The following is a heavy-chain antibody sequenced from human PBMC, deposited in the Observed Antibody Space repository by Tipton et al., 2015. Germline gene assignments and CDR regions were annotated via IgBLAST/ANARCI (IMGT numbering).Heavy chain of an antibody. V-gene: IGHV4-61*01. CDR2: IYHSGST. CDR3: ASGQWLVEGLPEYFQH. Sequence: TLSLTCTVSGGSVSSGSSYWTWIRQPPGKGLEWIGYIYHSGSTNYNPSLKSRVTMSLDTSKNQFSLKLSSVTAADTAVYYCASGQWLVEGLPEYFQHWGQGTLVTVPS. CDR1: GGSVSSGSSY. J-gene: IGHJ1*01. D-gene: IGHD6-19*01.